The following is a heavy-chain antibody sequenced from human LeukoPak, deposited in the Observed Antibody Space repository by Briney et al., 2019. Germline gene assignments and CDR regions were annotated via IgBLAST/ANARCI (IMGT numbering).Heavy chain of an antibody. V-gene: IGHV1-18*01. Sequence: ASVKVSCKASGYTFTSYGISWVRQAPGQGLEWMGWISAYNGNTNYAQKLQGRVTMTTDTSTSTAYMELRSLRSDDTAVYCCAREVAAAGLYYYYYMDVWGKGTTVTVSS. CDR3: AREVAAAGLYYYYYMDV. D-gene: IGHD6-13*01. J-gene: IGHJ6*03. CDR1: GYTFTSYG. CDR2: ISAYNGNT.